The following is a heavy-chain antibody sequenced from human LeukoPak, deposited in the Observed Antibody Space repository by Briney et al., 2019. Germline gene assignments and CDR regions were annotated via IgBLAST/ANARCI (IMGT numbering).Heavy chain of an antibody. V-gene: IGHV4-34*01. CDR2: INHSGST. Sequence: SETLSLTCAVYGGSFSGYYWSWIRQPPGKGLEWIGEINHSGSTNYNPSLKSRVTISVDTSKNQFSLKLSSVTAADTAVYYCARGVRWPTSAFVIWGQGTMVTVSS. CDR1: GGSFSGYY. CDR3: ARGVRWPTSAFVI. D-gene: IGHD4-23*01. J-gene: IGHJ3*02.